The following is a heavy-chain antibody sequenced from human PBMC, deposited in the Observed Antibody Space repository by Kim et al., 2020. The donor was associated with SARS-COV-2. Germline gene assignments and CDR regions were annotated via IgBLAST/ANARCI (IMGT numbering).Heavy chain of an antibody. V-gene: IGHV4-39*07. CDR2: INYSGGT. J-gene: IGHJ6*02. Sequence: SETLSLTCTVFGGSITSTTYYWGWIRQSPGKGLEWIGSINYSGGTYYNPSIRSRVNISIDTTKNQFSLRVSSVTAADTAMYYFARTHPRRGYGVDVWGQG. CDR1: GGSITSTTYY. CDR3: ARTHPRRGYGVDV.